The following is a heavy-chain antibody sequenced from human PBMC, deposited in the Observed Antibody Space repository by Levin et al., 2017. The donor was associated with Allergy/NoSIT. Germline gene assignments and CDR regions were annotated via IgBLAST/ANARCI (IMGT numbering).Heavy chain of an antibody. J-gene: IGHJ5*02. CDR1: GFTFSSDW. CDR3: ARYYGTGWFDP. V-gene: IGHV3-7*01. CDR2: IKEDGSEK. D-gene: IGHD3-10*01. Sequence: GGSLRLSCGASGFTFSSDWMSWVRQAPGKGLEWVANIKEDGSEKYYVDSVKGRVTISRDNAKNSLYLQMNSLRAEDTAVYYCARYYGTGWFDPWGQGTLVTVSS.